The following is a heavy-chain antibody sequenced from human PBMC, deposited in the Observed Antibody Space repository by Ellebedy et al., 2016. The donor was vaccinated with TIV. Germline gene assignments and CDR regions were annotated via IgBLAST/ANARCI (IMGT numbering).Heavy chain of an antibody. CDR2: INPTGTA. J-gene: IGHJ4*02. D-gene: IGHD3-10*01. CDR3: VRARGQYLDGSGSYFTN. Sequence: MPGGSLRLSCVVKGGSFNGYFWRWIRQSPGRGLEWLGEINPTGTANYNPSLKRRVTMSVNTPEKQFSLRLTSVTAAETAVYYCVRARGQYLDGSGSYFTNWGQGEVVTVSS. V-gene: IGHV4-34*01. CDR1: GGSFNGYF.